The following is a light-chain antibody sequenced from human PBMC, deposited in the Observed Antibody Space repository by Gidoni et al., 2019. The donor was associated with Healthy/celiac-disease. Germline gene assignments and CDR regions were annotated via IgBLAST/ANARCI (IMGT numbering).Light chain of an antibody. V-gene: IGLV1-40*01. CDR2: GNS. Sequence: QSVLTQPPSVSGAPGQRVTISCTGSSSNIGAGYDVHWYQQLPGTAPKLLIYGNSNRPSGVPDRFSGSKSGTSASLAITGLQAEDEADYYCQSYDSSLSTVLGTGTKVTVL. CDR3: QSYDSSLSTV. J-gene: IGLJ1*01. CDR1: SSNIGAGYD.